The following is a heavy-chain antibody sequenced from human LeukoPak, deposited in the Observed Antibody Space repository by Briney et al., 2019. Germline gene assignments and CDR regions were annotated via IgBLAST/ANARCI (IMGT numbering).Heavy chain of an antibody. CDR3: ARDCPNYDSSGYYFDY. V-gene: IGHV1-69*04. D-gene: IGHD3-22*01. CDR2: IIPILGIA. Sequence: SVKVSCKASGGTFSSYTISWVRQAPGQGLEWMGRIIPILGIANYAQKFQGRVTMTEDTSTDTAHMELSSLRSEDTAVYYCARDCPNYDSSGYYFDYWGQGTLVTVSS. J-gene: IGHJ4*02. CDR1: GGTFSSYT.